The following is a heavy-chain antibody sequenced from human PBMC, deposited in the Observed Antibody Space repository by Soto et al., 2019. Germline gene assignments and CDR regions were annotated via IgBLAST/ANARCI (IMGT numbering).Heavy chain of an antibody. V-gene: IGHV1-3*05. CDR2: INAGNGNT. D-gene: IGHD2-21*02. CDR3: ARSIVVVTALDY. J-gene: IGHJ4*02. CDR1: GYTFTSYA. Sequence: QVQLVQSGAEEKKPGASVKVSCKASGYTFTSYAMHWVRQAPGQRLEGMGWINAGNGNTKYPQKFQGRVTTTRDTSASTAYMELSSLRSEDTAVFFCARSIVVVTALDYWGQGTLVTVSS.